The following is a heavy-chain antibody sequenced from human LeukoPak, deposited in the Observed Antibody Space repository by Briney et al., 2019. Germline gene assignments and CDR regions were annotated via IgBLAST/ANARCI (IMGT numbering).Heavy chain of an antibody. CDR3: ARAAISKDGSGYFY. J-gene: IGHJ4*02. D-gene: IGHD3-22*01. Sequence: ASVKVSCKASGYTFTSYGISWVRQAPGQGLEWMGWISSYNGNTNYAQRFQGRVTMTTDTSTNTAYMELRSLRSDDTAVYYCARAAISKDGSGYFYWGQGTLVTV. CDR2: ISSYNGNT. V-gene: IGHV1-18*01. CDR1: GYTFTSYG.